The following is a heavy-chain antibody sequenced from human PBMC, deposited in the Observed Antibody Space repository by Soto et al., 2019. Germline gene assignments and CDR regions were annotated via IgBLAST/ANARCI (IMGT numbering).Heavy chain of an antibody. D-gene: IGHD3-22*01. J-gene: IGHJ4*02. CDR3: ARSHPGYYYDSSSYSTDN. CDR1: GASISSYY. Sequence: SETLSLTCTVSGASISSYYWTWIRQPPGKGLEWIGYIADSGTTNYSPSLKGRVTISTDTSKNQFSLKLISVTAAGTAVYYCARSHPGYYYDSSSYSTDNWGQGTLVTVSS. CDR2: IADSGTT. V-gene: IGHV4-59*01.